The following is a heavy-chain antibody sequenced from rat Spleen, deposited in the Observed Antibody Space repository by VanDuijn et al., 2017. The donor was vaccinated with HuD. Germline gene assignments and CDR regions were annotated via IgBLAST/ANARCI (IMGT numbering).Heavy chain of an antibody. Sequence: EVQLVESGGGLVQPGRPLKISCADSGLNFSNYDMAWVRQAPTRGLEWIASISTGGGNTYYRDSVRGRFTISRDDAKNTQYLQMDSLRSEDTATHYCARLGIAAIGNWFTYWGQGTLVTVSS. D-gene: IGHD1-2*01. CDR2: ISTGGGNT. CDR3: ARLGIAAIGNWFTY. J-gene: IGHJ3*01. V-gene: IGHV5S13*01. CDR1: GLNFSNYD.